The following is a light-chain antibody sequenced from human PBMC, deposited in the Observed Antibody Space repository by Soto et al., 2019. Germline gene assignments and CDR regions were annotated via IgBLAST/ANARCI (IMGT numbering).Light chain of an antibody. J-gene: IGLJ2*01. CDR1: SSDVGGYNY. CDR2: EVS. V-gene: IGLV2-8*01. Sequence: QSALTQPPSASGSPGQSVTISCTGTSSDVGGYNYVSWYQQHPGKAPKLMIYEVSTRPSGVPDRFSGSKSGNTASLTVSGLQAEDGADYYCSSYAGSNNVVFGGGTKLTVL. CDR3: SSYAGSNNVV.